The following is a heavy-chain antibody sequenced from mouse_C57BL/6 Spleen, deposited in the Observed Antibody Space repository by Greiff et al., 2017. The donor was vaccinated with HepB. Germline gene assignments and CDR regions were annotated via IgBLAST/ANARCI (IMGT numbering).Heavy chain of an antibody. CDR2: ISYDGSN. CDR3: ARTYYDYDGGELTGTDYAMDY. V-gene: IGHV3-6*01. CDR1: GYSITSGYY. D-gene: IGHD2-4*01. Sequence: EVQLQQSGPGLVKPSQSLSLTCSVTGYSITSGYYWNWIRQFPGNKLEWMGYISYDGSNNYNPSLKNRISITRDTSKNQFFLKLNSVTTEDTATYYCARTYYDYDGGELTGTDYAMDYWGQGTSVTVSS. J-gene: IGHJ4*01.